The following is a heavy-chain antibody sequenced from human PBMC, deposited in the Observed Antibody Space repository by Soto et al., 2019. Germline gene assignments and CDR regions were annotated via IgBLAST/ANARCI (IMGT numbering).Heavy chain of an antibody. D-gene: IGHD3-22*01. V-gene: IGHV3-30*18. CDR1: GFTFSSYA. CDR2: ISYDGINK. J-gene: IGHJ4*02. CDR3: AKAVLEYYDSSGYYYPPGY. Sequence: GGSLRLSCAASGFTFSSYAMHWVRQPPGKGLEWVAVISYDGINKYYADSVKGRFTISRDNSKNTLSLKMNSLRVEDRAVYYSAKAVLEYYDSSGYYYPPGYWGQGTLVTVSS.